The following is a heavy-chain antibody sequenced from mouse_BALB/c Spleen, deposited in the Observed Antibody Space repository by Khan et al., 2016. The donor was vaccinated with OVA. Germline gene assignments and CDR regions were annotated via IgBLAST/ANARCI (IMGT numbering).Heavy chain of an antibody. V-gene: IGHV1S135*01. CDR3: ARHGSSSWFAY. CDR1: GNSFTSYY. J-gene: IGHJ3*01. D-gene: IGHD1-1*01. Sequence: VQLQQSGPELMKPGASVKISCKTSGNSFTSYYIHWVKQSHGKSLEWIGYIDPFNGSTNYNQKFKGKATLTVDKSSSTAYMHLSSLTSEDSAVYYCARHGSSSWFAYWGQGTLVTVSA. CDR2: IDPFNGST.